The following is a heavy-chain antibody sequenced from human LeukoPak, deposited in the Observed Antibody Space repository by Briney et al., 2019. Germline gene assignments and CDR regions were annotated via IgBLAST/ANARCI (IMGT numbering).Heavy chain of an antibody. CDR1: GGSFSGYY. Sequence: SETLSLTCAVYGGSFSGYYWSWIRQPPGKGLEWIGEINHSGSTNYNPSLKSRVTISVDTSKNQFSLKLSSVNAADTAVYYCARGRAVAGTMVPIDYWGQGTLVTVSS. V-gene: IGHV4-34*01. CDR2: INHSGST. CDR3: ARGRAVAGTMVPIDY. J-gene: IGHJ4*02. D-gene: IGHD6-19*01.